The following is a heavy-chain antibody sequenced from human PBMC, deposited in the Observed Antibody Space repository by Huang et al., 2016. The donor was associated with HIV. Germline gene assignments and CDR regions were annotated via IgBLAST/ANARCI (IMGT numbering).Heavy chain of an antibody. J-gene: IGHJ5*02. V-gene: IGHV3-21*02. CDR1: GFAFSSYG. D-gene: IGHD6-19*01. CDR3: AYQQWLVGGLNH. CDR2: IGSDSSYI. Sequence: EVELVESGGGLVKPGGSLRLSCAASGFAFSSYGMNWVRQAPGKGLEWGAFIGSDSSYIYDADSVKGRVTISRDNAKSSIYLQLDSLRAEDTAVYYCAYQQWLVGGLNHWGQGTLVVVSS.